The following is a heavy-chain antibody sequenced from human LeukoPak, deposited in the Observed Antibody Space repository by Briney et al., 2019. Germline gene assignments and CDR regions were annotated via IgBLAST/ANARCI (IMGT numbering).Heavy chain of an antibody. V-gene: IGHV4-59*01. Sequence: SETLSLTCTVSGGSINDASWNWIRKPPGQGLEWIGYIYHSGGTNYNPSLKSRVTISLDTSKNQFSLKLSSVSAADTAVYYCARVGTYYRSLDSWGQGTLVTVSS. CDR3: ARVGTYYRSLDS. CDR1: GGSINDAS. J-gene: IGHJ4*02. CDR2: IYHSGGT. D-gene: IGHD3-10*01.